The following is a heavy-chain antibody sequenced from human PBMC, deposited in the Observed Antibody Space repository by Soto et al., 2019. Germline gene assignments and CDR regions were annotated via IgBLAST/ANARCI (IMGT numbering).Heavy chain of an antibody. Sequence: PGGSLRLSCVASGFTFSNYAMNWFRQAPGKGLEWVAVISYDGSNKYYADSVKGRITISRDNSRNTLYLQMNNLRAEDTAMYYCARDLGNNYGSFAYWGQGTLVTVSS. V-gene: IGHV3-30-3*01. D-gene: IGHD4-17*01. J-gene: IGHJ4*02. CDR2: ISYDGSNK. CDR3: ARDLGNNYGSFAY. CDR1: GFTFSNYA.